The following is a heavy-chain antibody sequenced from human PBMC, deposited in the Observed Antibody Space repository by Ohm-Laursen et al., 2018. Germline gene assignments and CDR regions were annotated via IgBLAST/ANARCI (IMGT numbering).Heavy chain of an antibody. CDR2: IIPIFGTA. CDR3: AITYYDSSGYYYGVHY. CDR1: GGTFSSYA. Sequence: ASVKVSCKASGGTFSSYAISWVRQAPGQGLEWMGGIIPIFGTANYAQKFQGRVTITADKSTSTAYMELSSLRSEDTAVYYCAITYYDSSGYYYGVHYWGQGTLVTVPS. D-gene: IGHD3-22*01. V-gene: IGHV1-69*06. J-gene: IGHJ4*02.